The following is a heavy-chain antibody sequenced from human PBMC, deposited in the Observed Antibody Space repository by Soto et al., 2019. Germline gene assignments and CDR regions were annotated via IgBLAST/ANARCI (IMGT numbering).Heavy chain of an antibody. D-gene: IGHD6-19*01. CDR2: INHSGST. Sequence: SETLSLTCAVYGGSFSGYYWSWIRQPPGKGLEWIGEINHSGSTNYNPSLKSRVTISVDTSKNQFSLKLSSVTAADTAEYYCARGGSGWYRGSWFDPWGQGTLVTVSS. V-gene: IGHV4-34*01. CDR3: ARGGSGWYRGSWFDP. J-gene: IGHJ5*02. CDR1: GGSFSGYY.